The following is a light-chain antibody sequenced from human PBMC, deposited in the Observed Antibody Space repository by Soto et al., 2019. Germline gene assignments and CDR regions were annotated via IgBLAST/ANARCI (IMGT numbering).Light chain of an antibody. V-gene: IGKV1-9*01. J-gene: IGKJ5*01. CDR2: TVS. CDR1: QGFYNF. CDR3: QQRHSYPIT. Sequence: DIQLTQSPSFLSASVGDRVTITCRASQGFYNFLAWYQQKPGEAPKLLIHTVSTLHSGVPSRFSGSGSGTVFTLTITNLQPEDSATYYCQQRHSYPITFGQGTRLEIK.